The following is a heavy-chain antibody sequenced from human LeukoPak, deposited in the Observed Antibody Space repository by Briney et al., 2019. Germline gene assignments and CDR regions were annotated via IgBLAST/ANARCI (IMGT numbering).Heavy chain of an antibody. J-gene: IGHJ6*03. CDR1: GGSIGSGDYY. CDR3: ARGLVDVLTGFVDYYYYYMDV. CDR2: IYYTGST. V-gene: IGHV4-31*03. D-gene: IGHD3-9*01. Sequence: SETLSLTCTVSGGSIGSGDYYWTWIRQHPGKGLEWIGYIYYTGSTYYNPSLKSRVTISVDTSKNQFSLKLSSVTAADMAVYYCARGLVDVLTGFVDYYYYYMDVWGKGTTVTVSS.